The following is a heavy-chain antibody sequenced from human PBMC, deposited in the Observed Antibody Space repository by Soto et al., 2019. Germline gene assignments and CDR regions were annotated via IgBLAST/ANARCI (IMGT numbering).Heavy chain of an antibody. CDR3: ARDEEDYYYYGMDV. J-gene: IGHJ6*02. CDR1: GFTFSSYA. V-gene: IGHV3-30-3*01. CDR2: ISYDGSNK. Sequence: GGSLRLSCAASGFTFSSYAMHWVRQAPGKGLEWVAVISYDGSNKYYADSVKGRFTISRDNSKNTLYLQMNSLRAEDTAVYYCARDEEDYYYYGMDVWGQGTTVTVS.